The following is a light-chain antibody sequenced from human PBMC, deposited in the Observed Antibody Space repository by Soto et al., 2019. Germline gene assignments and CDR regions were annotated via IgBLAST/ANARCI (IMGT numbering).Light chain of an antibody. CDR3: QQYNNWPWT. CDR2: HAS. J-gene: IGKJ1*01. Sequence: EIVLTQSPGTLSLSPGERATLSCRSSQSVSSSYLAWYQQKPGQAPRLLIYHASTRATGIPARFSGSWSGTECTLTISSLQSEDVAVYYCQQYNNWPWTFGQGTKVDIK. CDR1: QSVSSSY. V-gene: IGKV3-15*01.